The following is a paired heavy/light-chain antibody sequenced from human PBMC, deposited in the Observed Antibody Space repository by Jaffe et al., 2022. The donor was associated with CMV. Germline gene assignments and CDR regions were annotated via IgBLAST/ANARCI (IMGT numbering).Light chain of an antibody. J-gene: IGKJ4*01. CDR1: QSVSSF. Sequence: EIVLTQSPATLSLSPGERATLSCRASQSVSSFLAWYQQKPGQAPRLLIYDASNRATGIPARFSGSGSGTDFTLTISSLEPEDFAVYYCQQRSNWPPLTFGGGTKVEIK. V-gene: IGKV3-11*01. CDR3: QQRSNWPPLT. CDR2: DAS.
Heavy chain of an antibody. J-gene: IGHJ2*01. V-gene: IGHV3-11*01. CDR2: ISSSGTTI. Sequence: QEQLVESGGGLVKPGGSLRLSCAASGFTFSDFYMSWIRQAPGKGLEWVSYISSSGTTIYYADSVKGRFTISRDNTKNSLDLQMNSLRGEDTAVYYCARGGGQLYFDLWGRGTLVTVSS. CDR1: GFTFSDFY. D-gene: IGHD2-2*01. CDR3: ARGGGQLYFDL.